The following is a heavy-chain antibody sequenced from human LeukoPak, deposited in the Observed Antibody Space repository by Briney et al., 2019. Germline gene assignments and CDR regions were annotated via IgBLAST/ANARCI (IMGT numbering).Heavy chain of an antibody. D-gene: IGHD3-3*01. CDR3: AKAGLGFLEWLLFAFDI. J-gene: IGHJ3*02. V-gene: IGHV3-23*01. CDR2: ISGSGGST. Sequence: PGGSLRLSCAASGFTFSSYAMSWVRQAPGKGLEWVSAISGSGGSTYYADSVKGRFTISRDNSKNTLYLQMNSLRAEDTAVYYCAKAGLGFLEWLLFAFDIWGQGTMVTVSS. CDR1: GFTFSSYA.